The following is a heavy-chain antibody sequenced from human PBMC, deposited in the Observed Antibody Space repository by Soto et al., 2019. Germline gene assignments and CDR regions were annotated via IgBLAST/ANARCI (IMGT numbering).Heavy chain of an antibody. V-gene: IGHV1-69*13. Sequence: SVKVSCKASGGTFSSYAISWVRQAPGQGLEWMGGIIPIFGTANYAQKFQGRVTITADESTSTAYMELSSLRSEDTAVYYCADINYDSSQRPDYWGQGTLVTVSS. CDR3: ADINYDSSQRPDY. CDR2: IIPIFGTA. D-gene: IGHD3-22*01. J-gene: IGHJ4*02. CDR1: GGTFSSYA.